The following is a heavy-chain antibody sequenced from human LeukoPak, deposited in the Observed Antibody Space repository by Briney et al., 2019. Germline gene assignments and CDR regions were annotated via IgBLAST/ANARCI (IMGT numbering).Heavy chain of an antibody. Sequence: SETLSLTCTVSGGSISSYYWSRIRQPPGKGLEWIGYIYYSGSTNYNPSLKSRVTISVDTSKNQFSLKLSSVTAADTAVYYCARDLGFWSGYYTYNWFDPWGQGTLVTVSS. D-gene: IGHD3-3*01. CDR1: GGSISSYY. CDR3: ARDLGFWSGYYTYNWFDP. V-gene: IGHV4-59*01. J-gene: IGHJ5*02. CDR2: IYYSGST.